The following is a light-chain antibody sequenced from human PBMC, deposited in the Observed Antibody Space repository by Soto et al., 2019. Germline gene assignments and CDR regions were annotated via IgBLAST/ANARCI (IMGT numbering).Light chain of an antibody. V-gene: IGKV3-20*01. J-gene: IGKJ1*01. CDR3: QQYDSSVWT. CDR1: QRVSSTS. Sequence: EIVLTQSPGTPSFFPGGRDTLSCRASQRVSSTSLAWFQQKPGRAPRLLMYGVSSRATGIPDRFSGSGSGTDFTLTINRLEPEDFAVYFCQQYDSSVWTFGQGTKVDIK. CDR2: GVS.